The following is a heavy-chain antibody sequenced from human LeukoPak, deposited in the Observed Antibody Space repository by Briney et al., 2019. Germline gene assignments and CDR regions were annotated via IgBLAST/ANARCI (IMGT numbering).Heavy chain of an antibody. V-gene: IGHV7-4-1*02. D-gene: IGHD3-22*01. J-gene: IGHJ4*02. CDR3: ARWDYDSSGYALYYFDY. CDR2: INTYTGNP. Sequence: VKVSNQTYAYTFSSYFMEWVRRAPAQGVDWMGWINTYTGNPTYAQGFTGRFVFSLDTSVSTAYLQISSLKAEDTAVYYCARWDYDSSGYALYYFDYWGQGTLVTVSS. CDR1: AYTFSSYF.